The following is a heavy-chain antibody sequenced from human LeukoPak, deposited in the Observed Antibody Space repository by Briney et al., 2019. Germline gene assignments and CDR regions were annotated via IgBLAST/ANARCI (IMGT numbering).Heavy chain of an antibody. Sequence: TSETLSLTCTVSGGSISSYYWSWIRQPPGKGLEWIGYIYYSGSTNYNPSLKSRVTISVDTSKNQFSLNLSSVTAADTAVYYCAGSQGEYYYIDVWGNGTTVTVSS. CDR3: AGSQGEYYYIDV. D-gene: IGHD3-16*01. V-gene: IGHV4-59*01. J-gene: IGHJ6*03. CDR2: IYYSGST. CDR1: GGSISSYY.